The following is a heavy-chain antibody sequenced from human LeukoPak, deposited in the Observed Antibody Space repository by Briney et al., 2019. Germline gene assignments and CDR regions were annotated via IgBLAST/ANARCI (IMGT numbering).Heavy chain of an antibody. J-gene: IGHJ4*02. D-gene: IGHD3-22*01. V-gene: IGHV3-30-3*01. CDR2: ISYDASNK. Sequence: PGGSLRLSCAASGFTFSTYAMHWVRQSPGKWLEWVAVISYDASNKYYADSVKGRFTISRDNSKNTLYLQMNSLRAEDTAVYYCASHKPHPVRYYFDSSGAIDYWGQGTLVTVSS. CDR1: GFTFSTYA. CDR3: ASHKPHPVRYYFDSSGAIDY.